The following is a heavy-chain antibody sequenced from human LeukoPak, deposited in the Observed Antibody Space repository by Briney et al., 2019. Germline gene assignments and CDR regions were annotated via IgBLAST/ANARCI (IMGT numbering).Heavy chain of an antibody. D-gene: IGHD3-16*01. CDR2: ISWNSGSI. J-gene: IGHJ4*02. CDR1: GFTFDDCA. CDR3: ANRRYGY. V-gene: IGHV3-9*01. Sequence: GGSLRLSCAASGFTFDDCAMHWVRQAPGKGLEWVSGISWNSGSIGYADSVKGRFTIFRDNAKNSLYLQMNSLRAEDTALYYCANRRYGYWGQGTLVTVSS.